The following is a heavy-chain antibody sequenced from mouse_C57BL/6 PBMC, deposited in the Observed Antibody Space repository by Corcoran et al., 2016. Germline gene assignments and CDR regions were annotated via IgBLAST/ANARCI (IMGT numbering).Heavy chain of an antibody. D-gene: IGHD3-2*01. CDR3: AETGFAY. V-gene: IGHV1-80*01. CDR2: IYTGDGDT. J-gene: IGHJ3*01. CDR1: GYAFSNYC. Sequence: QVQLQQSGAELVKTGASVKISCKASGYAFSNYCMNWVKQRPGKGLEWIGHIYTGDGDTNYNGKFNGKATLTADKSSSTVYMQGSSLTAEDSAVYFGAETGFAYWGQGTLVTVYA.